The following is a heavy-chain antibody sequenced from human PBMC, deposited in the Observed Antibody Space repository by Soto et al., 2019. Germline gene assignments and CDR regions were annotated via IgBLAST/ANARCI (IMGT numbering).Heavy chain of an antibody. CDR3: VDGGEIGRPPLDT. CDR2: ISWNGESV. Sequence: EVQLVESGGGLVQPGRSLSLSCAASGFNFDDYAMHWVRQPPGKGLEWVAGISWNGESVSYADSVKGRFTISRDNAKNSLSLHMASLRAEDTAFYYCVDGGEIGRPPLDTWGQGTLVIVSS. D-gene: IGHD3-10*01. V-gene: IGHV3-9*01. CDR1: GFNFDDYA. J-gene: IGHJ5*02.